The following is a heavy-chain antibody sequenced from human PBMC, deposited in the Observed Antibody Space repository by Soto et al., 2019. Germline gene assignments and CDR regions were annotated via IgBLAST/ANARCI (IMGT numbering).Heavy chain of an antibody. Sequence: PSETLSLTCAVSGGSISSSNWWSWVRQPPGKGLEWIGEIYHSGSTNYNPSLKSRVTISVDTSKNQFSLKLSSVTAADTAVYYCARGQLIVGATSRGSGWLDYWGQGTLVTVSS. CDR1: GGSISSSNW. D-gene: IGHD1-26*01. J-gene: IGHJ4*02. V-gene: IGHV4-4*02. CDR3: ARGQLIVGATSRGSGWLDY. CDR2: IYHSGST.